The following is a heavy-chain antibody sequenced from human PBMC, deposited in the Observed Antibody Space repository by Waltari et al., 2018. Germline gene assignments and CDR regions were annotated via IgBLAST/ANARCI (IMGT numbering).Heavy chain of an antibody. CDR1: GFTFSSNW. Sequence: EVQLVESGGGLVHPGESLRLPCVVVGFTFSSNWMHWVRQVPVKGLVWISRISSESNITTYADSVKGRFTVSRDNTKSTLYLQMDSLRVDDTAVYFCVRETKANRCFGDWGPGTLVTVSS. D-gene: IGHD2-8*01. J-gene: IGHJ4*02. V-gene: IGHV3-74*01. CDR2: ISSESNIT. CDR3: VRETKANRCFGD.